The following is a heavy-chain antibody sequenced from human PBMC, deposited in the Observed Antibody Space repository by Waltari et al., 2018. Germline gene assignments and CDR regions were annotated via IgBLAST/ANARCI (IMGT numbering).Heavy chain of an antibody. CDR3: ARGGVGATTLRAFDI. V-gene: IGHV1-69*01. D-gene: IGHD1-26*01. CDR2: INLIFVTA. J-gene: IGHJ3*02. Sequence: QVQLVQSGAEVKKPGSSVKVSCKASGGTFSSYAISWVRQAPGQGLEWLGGINLIFVTANYAQKFQGRVTITADESTSTAYMELSSLRSEDTAVYYCARGGVGATTLRAFDIWGQGTMVTVSS. CDR1: GGTFSSYA.